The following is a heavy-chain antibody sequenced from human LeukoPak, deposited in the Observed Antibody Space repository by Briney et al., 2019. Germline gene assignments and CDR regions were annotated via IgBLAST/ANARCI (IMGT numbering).Heavy chain of an antibody. J-gene: IGHJ4*02. Sequence: ASVKVSCKASGYTFRTYGISWVRQAPGQGLEWMGWINPNSGGTNYAQKFQGRVTMTRDTSISTAYMELSRLRSDDTAVYYCARNLVYYFDYWGQGTLVTVSS. CDR3: ARNLVYYFDY. CDR1: GYTFRTYG. CDR2: INPNSGGT. D-gene: IGHD2-8*01. V-gene: IGHV1-2*02.